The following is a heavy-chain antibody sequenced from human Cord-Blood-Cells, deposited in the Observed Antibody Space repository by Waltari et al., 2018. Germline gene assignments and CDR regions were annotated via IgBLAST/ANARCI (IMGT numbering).Heavy chain of an antibody. Sequence: QVQLQQWGAGLLKPSETLSLTCAVYGGSFSGYYWSWIRQPPGKGLEWIGEINHSGSTNYNPSLKSRVTISLDTSKNQFSLKLSSVTAADTAVYYCARGIIVVVPAAAFDIWGQGTMVTVSS. V-gene: IGHV4-34*01. CDR1: GGSFSGYY. J-gene: IGHJ3*02. CDR2: INHSGST. D-gene: IGHD2-2*01. CDR3: ARGIIVVVPAAAFDI.